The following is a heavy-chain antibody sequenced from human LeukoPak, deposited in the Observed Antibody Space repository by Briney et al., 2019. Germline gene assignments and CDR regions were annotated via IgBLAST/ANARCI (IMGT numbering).Heavy chain of an antibody. CDR3: ARDTSTYYYSYGMDV. J-gene: IGHJ6*02. CDR1: GFTFSRYT. Sequence: PGGSLRLSCAASGFTFSRYTMPWVRQAPGRGLEWVAGISYDGDNKYYAHSVTGRFTVSRDNSKNTLYLQMNSLRAEDTAVYYCARDTSTYYYSYGMDVWGQGTTVTVSS. CDR2: ISYDGDNK. V-gene: IGHV3-30*04.